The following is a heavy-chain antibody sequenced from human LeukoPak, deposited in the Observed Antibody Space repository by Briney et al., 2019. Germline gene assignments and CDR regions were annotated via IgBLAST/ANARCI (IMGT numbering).Heavy chain of an antibody. CDR1: GFTFDDYA. J-gene: IGHJ4*02. D-gene: IGHD3-16*01. Sequence: GGSLRLSCAASGFTFDDYAMHWVRQAPGKGLEWVSGISWNSGSIGYADSVKGRFTISRDNAKNSLYLQMNSLRADDTAVYYCAKDRNDYVWGSFHYWGQGTLVTVSS. CDR2: ISWNSGSI. V-gene: IGHV3-9*01. CDR3: AKDRNDYVWGSFHY.